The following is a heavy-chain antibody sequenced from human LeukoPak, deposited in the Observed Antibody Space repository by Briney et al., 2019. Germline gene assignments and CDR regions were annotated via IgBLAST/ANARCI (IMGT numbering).Heavy chain of an antibody. CDR1: GFTFSNHG. CDR3: AKAPVTTCSGAYCYPFDY. CDR2: ISPSGDIT. D-gene: IGHD2-15*01. Sequence: GGSLRLSCAASGFTFSNHGMNWVRQAPGKGLEWVSGISPSGDITYYADSVKGRFTISRDNSKYTLYLEVISLTAEDTAVYYCAKAPVTTCSGAYCYPFDYWGQGTLVTVSS. V-gene: IGHV3-23*01. J-gene: IGHJ4*02.